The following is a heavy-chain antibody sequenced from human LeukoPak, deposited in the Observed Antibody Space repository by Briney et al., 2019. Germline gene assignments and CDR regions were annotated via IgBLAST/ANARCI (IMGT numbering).Heavy chain of an antibody. CDR2: IQYDGSNK. J-gene: IGHJ4*02. CDR1: GFTFSAFG. V-gene: IGHV3-30*02. Sequence: PGGSLRLSCAASGFTFSAFGMHWVRPAPGKGLEWVAFIQYDGSNKYCADSVKGRFTLSRDNSKNTMYLQMNSLRAEDTAVYYCAKGSSSYFDYWGQGTLVTVSS. CDR3: AKGSSSYFDY.